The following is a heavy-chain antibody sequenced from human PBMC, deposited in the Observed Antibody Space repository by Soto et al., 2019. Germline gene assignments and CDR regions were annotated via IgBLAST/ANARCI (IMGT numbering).Heavy chain of an antibody. CDR3: ARSPPWFRYYFDY. Sequence: ASVKVSCKASGGTFSSYAISWVRQAPGQGLEWMGGIIPIFGTANYAQKFPGRVTITADESTSTAYMELSSLRSEDTAVYYCARSPPWFRYYFDYWGQGTLVTVSS. V-gene: IGHV1-69*13. D-gene: IGHD3-10*01. J-gene: IGHJ4*02. CDR2: IIPIFGTA. CDR1: GGTFSSYA.